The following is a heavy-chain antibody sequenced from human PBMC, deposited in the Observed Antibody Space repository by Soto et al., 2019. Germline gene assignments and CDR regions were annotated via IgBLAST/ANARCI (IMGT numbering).Heavy chain of an antibody. J-gene: IGHJ6*02. CDR3: ARDCSGGSCYSPYYYYYGMDV. CDR1: GYTFTSCG. D-gene: IGHD2-15*01. Sequence: ASVKVSCKASGYTFTSCGISWVRQAPGQGLERMGWISAYNGNTNYAQKLQGRVTMTTDTSTSTAYMELRSLRSDDTAVYYCARDCSGGSCYSPYYYYYGMDVWGQGTTVTVS. CDR2: ISAYNGNT. V-gene: IGHV1-18*01.